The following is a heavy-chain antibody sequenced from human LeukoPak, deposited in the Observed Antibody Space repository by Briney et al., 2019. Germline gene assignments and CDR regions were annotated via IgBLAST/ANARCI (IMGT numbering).Heavy chain of an antibody. J-gene: IGHJ4*02. D-gene: IGHD6-13*01. CDR1: GGSVGSYY. Sequence: PSETLSLSCTVSGGSVGSYYWSWLRQSPGKGLEWIGYIYYGGSANYNPSLKSRATISIDRSKNQFSLKLSSLTAADTAVYYCARHGSSYSFDYWGQGTLVTVSS. CDR2: IYYGGSA. V-gene: IGHV4-59*08. CDR3: ARHGSSYSFDY.